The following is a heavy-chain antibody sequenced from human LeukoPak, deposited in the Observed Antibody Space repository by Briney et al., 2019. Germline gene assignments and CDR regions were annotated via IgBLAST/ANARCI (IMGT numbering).Heavy chain of an antibody. V-gene: IGHV3-21*01. D-gene: IGHD3-22*01. CDR3: AREGDYYDSSGLDY. CDR1: GFTFSSYS. Sequence: GGSLRLSCAASGFTFSSYSMNWVRQAPGKGLEWFSSISSSSSYIYYADSVKGRFTISRDNAKNSLYLQMNSLRAEDTAVYYCAREGDYYDSSGLDYWGQGTLVTVSS. CDR2: ISSSSSYI. J-gene: IGHJ4*02.